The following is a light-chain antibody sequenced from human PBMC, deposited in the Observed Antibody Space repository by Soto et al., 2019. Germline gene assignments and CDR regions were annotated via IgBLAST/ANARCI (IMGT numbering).Light chain of an antibody. CDR3: CSYAGSSTGV. CDR1: SSDVGRYNL. CDR2: EGS. Sequence: QSALTQPASVSGSPGQSVTISCTGTSSDVGRYNLVSWYQQHPGKAPKLMIYEGSKRPSGVSNRFSGSKSGTTASLAISGLQAEDEADYYCCSYAGSSTGVFGGGTKLTVL. J-gene: IGLJ3*02. V-gene: IGLV2-23*01.